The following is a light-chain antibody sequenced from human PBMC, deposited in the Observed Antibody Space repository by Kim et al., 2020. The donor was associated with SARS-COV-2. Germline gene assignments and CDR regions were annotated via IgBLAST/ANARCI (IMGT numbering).Light chain of an antibody. J-gene: IGKJ2*01. CDR1: QSISNN. Sequence: SPGESVSHSCRASQSISNNLAWYQDKPGQPPRLLIYGASTRATGIPARFSGGGSGTDFTLTVSSLQSEDFAVYYCHQYNDWPPGDTFGQGTKLEI. CDR3: HQYNDWPPGDT. V-gene: IGKV3-15*01. CDR2: GAS.